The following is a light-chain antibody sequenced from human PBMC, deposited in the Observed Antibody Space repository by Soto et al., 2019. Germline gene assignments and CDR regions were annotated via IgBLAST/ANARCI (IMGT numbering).Light chain of an antibody. CDR1: QGVFSN. Sequence: DIVMTQSPATLSVSPGDRATLSCRASQGVFSNLAWFQQRPGQPPRLLIFGASTRATGIPARFSGSGSGTEFTLTISSLQSEDFAIYYCQQYNNWPRTFGQGPKVEIK. CDR2: GAS. CDR3: QQYNNWPRT. J-gene: IGKJ1*01. V-gene: IGKV3-15*01.